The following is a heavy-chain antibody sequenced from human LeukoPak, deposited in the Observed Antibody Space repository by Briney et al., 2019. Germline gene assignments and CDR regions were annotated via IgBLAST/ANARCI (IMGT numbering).Heavy chain of an antibody. V-gene: IGHV4-39*01. CDR3: ARLYGSTLYFDY. J-gene: IGHJ4*02. CDR2: MYYSGST. CDR1: GGSISSSSYH. D-gene: IGHD2-15*01. Sequence: SETLSLTCTVSGGSISSSSYHWGWIRQPPGKGLEWIGNMYYSGSTYYNPSLKSRVTLSVDTSKNQFSLKMSSVSAADTALYYRARLYGSTLYFDYWGQGTLVTVSS.